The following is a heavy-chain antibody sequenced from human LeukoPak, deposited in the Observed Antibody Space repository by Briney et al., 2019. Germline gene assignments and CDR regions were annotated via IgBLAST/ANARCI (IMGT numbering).Heavy chain of an antibody. J-gene: IGHJ3*02. CDR2: IFYSGST. Sequence: SETLSLTCTVSGGSISTSSYYWGWVRQPPGKGLEWIGNIFYSGSTYYSPSLKSRVTISLDTSRNQFSLKLNSVTAADTAVYYCAKSNGYGLVDIWGRGTMVTVSS. V-gene: IGHV4-39*07. CDR1: GGSISTSSYY. D-gene: IGHD3-10*01. CDR3: AKSNGYGLVDI.